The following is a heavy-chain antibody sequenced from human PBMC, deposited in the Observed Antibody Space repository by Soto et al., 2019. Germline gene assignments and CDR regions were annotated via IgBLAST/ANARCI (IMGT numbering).Heavy chain of an antibody. CDR3: ARHGFYGDYASNYFDP. CDR1: GYNFATYW. J-gene: IGHJ5*02. V-gene: IGHV5-51*01. CDR2: IYPGNSDA. Sequence: ESLKISCQASGYNFATYWIAWVRQMPGKGLEYMGIIYPGNSDARYSPSFQGQVTFSADKSISTAYLHWSSLKASDTAMYYCARHGFYGDYASNYFDPWGQGTLVTVSS. D-gene: IGHD4-17*01.